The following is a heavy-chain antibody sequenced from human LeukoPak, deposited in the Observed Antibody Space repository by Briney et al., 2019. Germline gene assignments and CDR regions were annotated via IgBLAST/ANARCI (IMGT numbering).Heavy chain of an antibody. CDR2: IFYSGGT. J-gene: IGHJ3*02. CDR3: AKSNGYGLVDI. Sequence: SETLSLTCTVSGYSISSGHYWGWIRQTPGKGLEWIGNIFYSGGTYYSPSLTSRVTISLDTSRNQFSLKLNSVTAADTAVYYCAKSNGYGLVDIWGQGTMVTVSS. CDR1: GYSISSGHY. V-gene: IGHV4-38-2*02. D-gene: IGHD3-10*01.